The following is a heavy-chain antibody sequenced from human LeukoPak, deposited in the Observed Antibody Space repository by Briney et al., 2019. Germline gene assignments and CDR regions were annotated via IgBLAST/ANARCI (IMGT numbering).Heavy chain of an antibody. CDR1: GFNFNTYV. J-gene: IGHJ6*02. CDR3: ARLPCSSTSCYTPTSLYGMDV. CDR2: ISYDGSNI. V-gene: IGHV3-30-3*01. D-gene: IGHD2-2*02. Sequence: GGSLRLSCAASGFNFNTYVMHWVRQAPGKGLEWVAVISYDGSNIYYADSVKGRFTISRDNSKNTLFLQMSSLRAEDTAVYYCARLPCSSTSCYTPTSLYGMDVWGQGTTVTVSS.